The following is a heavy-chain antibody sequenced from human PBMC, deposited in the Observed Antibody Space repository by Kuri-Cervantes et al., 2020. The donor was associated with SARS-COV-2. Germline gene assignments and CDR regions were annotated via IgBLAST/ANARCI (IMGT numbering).Heavy chain of an antibody. J-gene: IGHJ3*02. V-gene: IGHV1-46*01. CDR2: INPSGGST. Sequence: ASVKVSCKASGYTFTSYYMHWVRQAPGQGLEWMGIINPSGGSTSYAQKFQGRVTMTRDTSTSTVYMELSSLRSEDTAVYYCAKDRYQLLPPDAFDIWGQGTMVTVSS. D-gene: IGHD2-2*01. CDR1: GYTFTSYY. CDR3: AKDRYQLLPPDAFDI.